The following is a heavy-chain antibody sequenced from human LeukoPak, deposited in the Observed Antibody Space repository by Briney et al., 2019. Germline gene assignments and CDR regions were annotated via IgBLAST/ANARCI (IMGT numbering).Heavy chain of an antibody. CDR3: ARLSQELWSHFDY. V-gene: IGHV4-59*01. Sequence: SETLSLTCTVSGGSISSYYWSWIRQSPGKGLEWIGYINYRGSTTYSPSLRSRVTISVDTSKNQFSLKLSSVTAADTAVYYCARLSQELWSHFDYWGQGTLVTVSS. CDR1: GGSISSYY. CDR2: INYRGST. J-gene: IGHJ4*02. D-gene: IGHD5-18*01.